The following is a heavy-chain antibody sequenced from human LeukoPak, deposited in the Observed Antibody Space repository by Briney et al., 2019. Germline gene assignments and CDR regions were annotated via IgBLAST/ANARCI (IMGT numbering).Heavy chain of an antibody. J-gene: IGHJ4*02. V-gene: IGHV4-59*01. D-gene: IGHD3-10*01. CDR1: GGSISSYY. Sequence: KPSETLSLTCTVSGGSISSYYWSWIRQPPGKGLEWIGYIYYSGSTNYNPSLKSRVTISVDTSKNQFSLKLSSVTAADTAVYYCAGAYYYGSGSSFSWGQGTLDTVSS. CDR3: AGAYYYGSGSSFS. CDR2: IYYSGST.